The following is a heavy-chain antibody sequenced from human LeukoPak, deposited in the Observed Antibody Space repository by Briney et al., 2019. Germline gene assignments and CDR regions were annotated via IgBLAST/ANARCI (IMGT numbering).Heavy chain of an antibody. V-gene: IGHV4-39*01. J-gene: IGHJ4*02. D-gene: IGHD2/OR15-2a*01. CDR2: IYYSGST. CDR1: GGSIRSSSYY. Sequence: PSETLSLTCTVSGGSIRSSSYYWGWIRQPPGKGLEWIGSIYYSGSTYYNASLKSRGTISVDTSKNQFSLKLNSVTAADTAVYFCASSLSGAFDYWGQGTLVTVSS. CDR3: ASSLSGAFDY.